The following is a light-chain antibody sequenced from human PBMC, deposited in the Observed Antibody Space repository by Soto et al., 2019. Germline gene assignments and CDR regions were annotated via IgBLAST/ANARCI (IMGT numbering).Light chain of an antibody. CDR3: QQYNNWPLYT. V-gene: IGKV3D-15*01. CDR1: QYVGTR. Sequence: EIVLTQSPATLSSSPGETATLSCRASQYVGTRLAWYQHKPGQAPRLLIYYTSNRATGIPARFSGSGSGTEFTLTVSSLQFEDFAVYYCQQYNNWPLYTFGQGTKVDIK. CDR2: YTS. J-gene: IGKJ2*01.